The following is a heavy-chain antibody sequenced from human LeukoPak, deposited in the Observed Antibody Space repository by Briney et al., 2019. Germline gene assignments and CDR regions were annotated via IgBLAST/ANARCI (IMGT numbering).Heavy chain of an antibody. CDR2: ISGSGGST. Sequence: GGSLRLSCAASGFTFSSYAMSWVRQAPGKGLEWVSAISGSGGSTYYADSVKGRFTISRDKSKKTLYLQMDSLRAEDTASYYCAKAISWGGSVNWIDSWGQGTLVTVSS. J-gene: IGHJ4*02. CDR3: AKAISWGGSVNWIDS. D-gene: IGHD5-12*01. V-gene: IGHV3-23*01. CDR1: GFTFSSYA.